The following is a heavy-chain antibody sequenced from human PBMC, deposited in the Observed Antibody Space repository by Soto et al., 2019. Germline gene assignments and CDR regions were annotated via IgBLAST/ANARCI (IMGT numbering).Heavy chain of an antibody. CDR2: ISAYNGNT. CDR1: GYTFTNYG. CDR3: ARIVGADRRWFDP. D-gene: IGHD1-26*01. J-gene: IGHJ5*02. V-gene: IGHV1-18*01. Sequence: RASVKVSCKASGYTFTNYGITWVRQAPGQGLEWMGWISAYNGNTNYAQKLQGRVTMTTDTSTSTAYMELRSLRSDDTAVYYCARIVGADRRWFDPWGQGTLVTVSS.